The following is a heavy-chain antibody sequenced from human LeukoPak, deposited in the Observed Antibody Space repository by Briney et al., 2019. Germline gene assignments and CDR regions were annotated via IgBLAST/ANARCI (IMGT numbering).Heavy chain of an antibody. V-gene: IGHV3-30*04. CDR3: AKDKTWSGYSTYYYYGMDV. D-gene: IGHD3-3*01. CDR2: ISYDGSNK. J-gene: IGHJ6*02. Sequence: GGSLRLSCAASGFTFSGSAMHWVRQAPGKGLEWVAVISYDGSNKYYADSVKGRFTISRDNSKNTLYLQMNSLRAEDTAVYYCAKDKTWSGYSTYYYYGMDVWGQGTTVTVSS. CDR1: GFTFSGSA.